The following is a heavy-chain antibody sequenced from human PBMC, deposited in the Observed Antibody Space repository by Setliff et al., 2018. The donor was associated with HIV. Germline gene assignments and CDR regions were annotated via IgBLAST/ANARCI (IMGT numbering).Heavy chain of an antibody. Sequence: ASVKVSCKASGYTFTSYYMHWVRQAPGQGLEWMGIINPSGGSTSYAQKFQGRVTMTRDTSISTAYMELSSLRSDDTAVYYCARDHPPEGDTFYYYGMDVWGQGTTVTVSS. CDR2: INPSGGST. J-gene: IGHJ6*02. CDR1: GYTFTSYY. D-gene: IGHD3-10*01. V-gene: IGHV1-46*01. CDR3: ARDHPPEGDTFYYYGMDV.